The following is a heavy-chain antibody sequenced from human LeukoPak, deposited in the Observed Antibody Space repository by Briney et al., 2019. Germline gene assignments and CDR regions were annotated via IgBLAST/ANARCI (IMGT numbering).Heavy chain of an antibody. Sequence: GGSLRLSCAASGFTFSSYAMSWVRQAPGKGLEWVSAISGSGGSTYYADSVKGRFTISRDNSKNTLYLQMNSLRAEDTAVYYCAKRVWFGESKYHFDYWGQGTLVTVSS. CDR1: GFTFSSYA. J-gene: IGHJ4*02. D-gene: IGHD3-10*01. CDR2: ISGSGGST. CDR3: AKRVWFGESKYHFDY. V-gene: IGHV3-23*01.